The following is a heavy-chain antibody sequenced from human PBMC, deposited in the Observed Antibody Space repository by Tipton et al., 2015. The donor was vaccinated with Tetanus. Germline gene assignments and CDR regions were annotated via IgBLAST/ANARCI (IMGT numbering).Heavy chain of an antibody. D-gene: IGHD1-20*01. CDR2: INPIFGTK. V-gene: IGHV1-69*06. CDR3: ARAAGGGRRINGPAGIDY. J-gene: IGHJ4*02. Sequence: QSGPEVKKPGSSVKVSCQTSGGSFSTYITSWVRQAPGQGLEWMGSINPIFGTKTYAQKFQGRITMTGDTSTSTVYMDLNSLRSEDTAVYYGARAAGGGRRINGPAGIDYWGQGTLVTVSS. CDR1: GGSFSTYI.